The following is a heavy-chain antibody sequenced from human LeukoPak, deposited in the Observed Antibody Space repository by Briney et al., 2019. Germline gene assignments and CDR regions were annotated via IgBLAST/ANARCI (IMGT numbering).Heavy chain of an antibody. V-gene: IGHV5-51*01. CDR2: IYPGDSDT. CDR3: ARSWVAGYGTVLDY. J-gene: IGHJ4*02. Sequence: GEPLKISCKGSGFTFTNFWIGWVRQMPGKGLEWMGIIYPGDSDTRYSPSFQGQVTTSADKSISTAYLQWSSLKASDTAIYYCARSWVAGYGTVLDYWGQGTLVTVSS. D-gene: IGHD6-19*01. CDR1: GFTFTNFW.